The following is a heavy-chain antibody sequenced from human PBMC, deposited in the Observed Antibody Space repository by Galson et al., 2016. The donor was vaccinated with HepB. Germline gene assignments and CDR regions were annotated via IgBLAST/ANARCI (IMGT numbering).Heavy chain of an antibody. V-gene: IGHV3-33*05. CDR3: ARYDHGEDRSDY. CDR1: GFTFSRYG. Sequence: SLRLSCAASGFTFSRYGMHWVRQAPGKGLEWVAVISYDETNKYYADSVKGRFTISRDNSKNTLYLQMNSLRAEDTAVYYCARYDHGEDRSDYWGQGTLVTVSS. J-gene: IGHJ4*02. D-gene: IGHD4-17*01. CDR2: ISYDETNK.